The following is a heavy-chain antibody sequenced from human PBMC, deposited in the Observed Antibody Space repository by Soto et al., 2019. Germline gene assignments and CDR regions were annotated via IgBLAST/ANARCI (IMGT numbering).Heavy chain of an antibody. CDR1: GYSINSDDY. CDR2: IYYSGST. Sequence: PSETLSLTCTVSGYSINSDDYWGWIRQPPGKGLEWIASIYYSGSTYYNPSLKSRVTISVDTSKNQFSLKLTSVTAADTAVYYCARVRGGGPFDDWGQGTLVTVSS. V-gene: IGHV4-38-2*02. J-gene: IGHJ4*02. CDR3: ARVRGGGPFDD. D-gene: IGHD1-26*01.